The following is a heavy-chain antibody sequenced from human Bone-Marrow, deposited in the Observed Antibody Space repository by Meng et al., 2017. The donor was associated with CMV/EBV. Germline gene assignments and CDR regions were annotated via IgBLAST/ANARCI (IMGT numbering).Heavy chain of an antibody. J-gene: IGHJ6*01. D-gene: IGHD1-26*01. CDR3: ASRSGSPIDYYYSGMDV. CDR1: GFTFSRYW. V-gene: IGHV3-7*01. CDR2: IKQDGSEK. Sequence: GESLKISCAASGFTFSRYWMSWVRQAPGKGLEWVANIKQDGSEKYYVDSVKGRFTISRDNAQNSLYLQMNSLRAEDTAVYYCASRSGSPIDYYYSGMDVWGQGTTVTVYS.